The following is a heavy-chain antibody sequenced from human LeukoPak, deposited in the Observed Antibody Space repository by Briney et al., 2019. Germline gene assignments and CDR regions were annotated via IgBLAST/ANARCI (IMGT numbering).Heavy chain of an antibody. Sequence: GGSLRLSCAASGFTVSSNYMNWVRQAPGKGLEWVSVIYSGGSTYYADSVKGRFTISRDNSKNTLFLQMKSLRAEDTAVYFCARLDREGYYFPYYLDYWGQGTRVSVSS. CDR2: IYSGGST. J-gene: IGHJ4*02. D-gene: IGHD5-24*01. V-gene: IGHV3-53*01. CDR3: ARLDREGYYFPYYLDY. CDR1: GFTVSSNY.